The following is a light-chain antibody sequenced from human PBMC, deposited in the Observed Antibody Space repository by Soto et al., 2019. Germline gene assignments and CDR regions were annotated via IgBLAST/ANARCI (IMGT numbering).Light chain of an antibody. CDR3: QQRSNWPAT. V-gene: IGKV3-11*01. CDR1: QSVSSY. J-gene: IGKJ1*01. CDR2: DAS. Sequence: EIVLTQSPATLSLSPGERATLSCRASQSVSSYLAWYQQKPGQSPRLLIYDASNRATGIPARFSGSGSGTDFTLTIISLEPEDFAVYYCQQRSNWPATFGQGPKVEIK.